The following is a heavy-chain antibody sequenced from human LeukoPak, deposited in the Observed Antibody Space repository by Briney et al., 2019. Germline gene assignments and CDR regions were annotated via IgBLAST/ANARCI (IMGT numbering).Heavy chain of an antibody. V-gene: IGHV1-46*01. CDR1: GGTFSSYA. J-gene: IGHJ4*02. D-gene: IGHD3-16*01. CDR2: INPSGGST. Sequence: ASVKVSCKASGGTFSSYAISWVRQAPGQGLEWMGIINPSGGSTSYAQKFQGRVTMTRDTSTSTVYMELSSLRSEDTAVYYCARDEFGTYGYFDYWGQGTLVTVSS. CDR3: ARDEFGTYGYFDY.